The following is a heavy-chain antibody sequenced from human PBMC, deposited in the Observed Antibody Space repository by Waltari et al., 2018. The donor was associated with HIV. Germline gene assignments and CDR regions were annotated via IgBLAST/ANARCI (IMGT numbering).Heavy chain of an antibody. D-gene: IGHD2-15*01. V-gene: IGHV1-3*01. J-gene: IGHJ4*02. CDR3: ARDPLTGVCSGGSCYYTHLHYLDY. Sequence: QVQLVQSGAEVKKPGASVKVSCKASGYTFTSYAMHWVRQAPGQRLEWMGWINAGNGNTKYSQKFQGRVTITRDTSASTAYMELSSLRSEDTAVYYCARDPLTGVCSGGSCYYTHLHYLDYWGQGTLVTVSS. CDR1: GYTFTSYA. CDR2: INAGNGNT.